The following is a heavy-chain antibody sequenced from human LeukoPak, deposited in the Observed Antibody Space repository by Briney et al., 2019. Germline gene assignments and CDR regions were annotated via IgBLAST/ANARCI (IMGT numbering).Heavy chain of an antibody. V-gene: IGHV3-30*18. D-gene: IGHD3-3*01. CDR3: AKPGVLRY. CDR2: ISYDGSNK. Sequence: PGGSLRLSCAASGFTFSSYGMHWVRQAPGKGLEWVAVISYDGSNKYYADSVKGRFTISRDNSKNTPYLQMNSLRAEDTAVHYCAKPGVLRYWGQGTLVTVSS. CDR1: GFTFSSYG. J-gene: IGHJ4*02.